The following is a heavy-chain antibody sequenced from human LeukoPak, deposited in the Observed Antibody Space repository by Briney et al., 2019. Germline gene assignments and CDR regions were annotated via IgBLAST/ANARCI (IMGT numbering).Heavy chain of an antibody. D-gene: IGHD6-13*01. CDR1: GYTFTSYD. CDR2: MNPNSGNT. J-gene: IGHJ2*01. V-gene: IGHV1-8*02. Sequence: GASVKVSCKASGYTFTSYDINWVRQATGQGLEWMGWMNPNSGNTGYAQKFQGRVTMTEDTSTDTAYMELSSLRSEDTAVYYCATIPGGSSWYNWYFDLWGRGTLVTVSS. CDR3: ATIPGGSSWYNWYFDL.